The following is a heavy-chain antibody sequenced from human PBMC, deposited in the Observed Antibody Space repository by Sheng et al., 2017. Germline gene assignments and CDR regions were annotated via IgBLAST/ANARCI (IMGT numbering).Heavy chain of an antibody. CDR3: ARGSANSRPRIAARFYYFDY. CDR1: GGSFSGYY. Sequence: QVQLQQWGAGLLKPSETLSLTCAVYGGSFSGYYWSWIRQPPGKGLEWIGEINHSGSTNYNPSLKSRVTISVDTSKNQFSLKLSSVTAADTAVYYCARGSANSRPRIAARFYYFDYWGQGTLVTVSS. J-gene: IGHJ4*02. V-gene: IGHV4-34*01. D-gene: IGHD6-6*01. CDR2: INHSGST.